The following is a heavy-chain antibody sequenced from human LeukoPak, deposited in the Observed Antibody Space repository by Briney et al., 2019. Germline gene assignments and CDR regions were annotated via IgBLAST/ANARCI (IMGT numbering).Heavy chain of an antibody. J-gene: IGHJ5*02. CDR2: INPSGGST. CDR3: ARGIGHLGDWFDP. CDR1: GYTFTSYY. V-gene: IGHV1-46*01. Sequence: GASVTVSCKASGYTFTSYYMHWVRQAPGQGLEWMGIINPSGGSTGYAQKFQGRVTMTRDTSTSTVYMELSSLRSEDTAVYYCARGIGHLGDWFDPWGQGTLVTVSS. D-gene: IGHD3-3*02.